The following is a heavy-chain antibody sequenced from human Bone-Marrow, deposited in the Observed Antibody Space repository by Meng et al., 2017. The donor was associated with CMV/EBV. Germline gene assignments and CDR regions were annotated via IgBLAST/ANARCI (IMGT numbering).Heavy chain of an antibody. V-gene: IGHV2-5*02. CDR1: GFSLTTSGAG. J-gene: IGHJ4*02. Sequence: SGPTLVKPTQTLTLTCSFSGFSLTTSGAGVGWIRQPPGKALEWLAVMYWDDDKRYSPSLKSRLTITKDTSKNQVVLTMTNMDPVDTATYYCAHQGGGPSAAGNFDYWGQGTLVTVSS. CDR3: AHQGGGPSAAGNFDY. CDR2: MYWDDDK. D-gene: IGHD6-13*01.